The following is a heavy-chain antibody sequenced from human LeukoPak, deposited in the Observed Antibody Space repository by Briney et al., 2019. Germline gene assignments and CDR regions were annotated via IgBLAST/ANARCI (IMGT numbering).Heavy chain of an antibody. CDR3: ARFETVAAKPFEY. Sequence: GGSLRLSCAASGFTFSSYGMHWARQAPGMGLEWVSSISSESTYILYADSVKGRFTISRDNAKNSLYLQMDSLRAEDTAVYYCARFETVAAKPFEYWGQGALVTVSS. CDR2: ISSESTYI. V-gene: IGHV3-21*01. J-gene: IGHJ4*02. CDR1: GFTFSSYG. D-gene: IGHD6-19*01.